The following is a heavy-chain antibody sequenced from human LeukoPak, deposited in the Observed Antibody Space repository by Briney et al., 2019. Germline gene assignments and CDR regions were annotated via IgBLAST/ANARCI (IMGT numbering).Heavy chain of an antibody. CDR1: GGTFSSYA. CDR2: IIPIFGTA. CDR3: ATVSTSIGHYYYMDV. J-gene: IGHJ6*03. D-gene: IGHD3-22*01. Sequence: SVKVSCKASGGTFSSYAISWVRQAPGQGLEWMGGIIPIFGTANYAQKFQGRVTITADKSTSTAYMELSSLRSEDTAVYYCATVSTSIGHYYYMDVWGKGTTVTVSS. V-gene: IGHV1-69*06.